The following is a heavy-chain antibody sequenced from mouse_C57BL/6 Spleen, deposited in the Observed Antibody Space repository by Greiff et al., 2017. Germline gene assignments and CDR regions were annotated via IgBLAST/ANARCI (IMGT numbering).Heavy chain of an antibody. CDR3: ARSSDYPFAY. Sequence: VQLQQPGPELVKPGASVKISCKASGYSFTGYYMNWVKQSPEKSLEWIGEINPSTGGTTYNQKFKAKATLTVDKSSSTAYMQLKSLTSEDSAVYYCARSSDYPFAYWGQGTLVTVSA. CDR2: INPSTGGT. D-gene: IGHD2-4*01. CDR1: GYSFTGYY. J-gene: IGHJ3*01. V-gene: IGHV1-42*01.